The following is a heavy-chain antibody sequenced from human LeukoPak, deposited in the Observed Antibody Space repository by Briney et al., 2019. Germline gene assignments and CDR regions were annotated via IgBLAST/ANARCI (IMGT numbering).Heavy chain of an antibody. V-gene: IGHV4-61*02. Sequence: SETLSLTCTVSGGSISSGSYYWSWIRQPAGKGLEWIGRIYTSGSTNYNPSLKSRVTISVDTSKNQFSLKLSSVTAADTAVYYCAREEAAAGPGVAFDIWGQGTMVTVSS. D-gene: IGHD6-13*01. J-gene: IGHJ3*02. CDR2: IYTSGST. CDR1: GGSISSGSYY. CDR3: AREEAAAGPGVAFDI.